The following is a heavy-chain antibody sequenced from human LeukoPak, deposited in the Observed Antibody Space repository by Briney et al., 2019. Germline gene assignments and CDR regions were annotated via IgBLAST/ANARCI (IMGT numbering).Heavy chain of an antibody. J-gene: IGHJ4*02. V-gene: IGHV4-39*01. CDR1: GGSISRSGYY. CDR2: IYYSGST. Sequence: PSETLSLTCTVSGGSISRSGYYWGWIRQPPGKGLDWIGSIYYSGSTYYNPSLKSRVTISVDTSKNQFSLKLSSVTAADTAVYYCAIGGDSSSSSIDYWGQGTLVTVSS. D-gene: IGHD6-6*01. CDR3: AIGGDSSSSSIDY.